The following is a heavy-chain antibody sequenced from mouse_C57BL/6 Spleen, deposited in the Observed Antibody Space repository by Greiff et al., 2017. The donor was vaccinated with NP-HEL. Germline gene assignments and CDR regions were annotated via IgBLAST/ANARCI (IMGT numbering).Heavy chain of an antibody. CDR2: INPNNGGT. V-gene: IGHV1-22*01. J-gene: IGHJ1*03. CDR1: GYTFTDYN. D-gene: IGHD1-1*01. Sequence: EVHLVESGPELVKPGASVKMSCKASGYTFTDYNMHWVKQSHGKSLEWIGYINPNNGGTSYNQKFKGKATLTVNKSSSTAYMELRSLTSEDSAVYYCARGDYGSSWYFDVWGTGTTVTVSS. CDR3: ARGDYGSSWYFDV.